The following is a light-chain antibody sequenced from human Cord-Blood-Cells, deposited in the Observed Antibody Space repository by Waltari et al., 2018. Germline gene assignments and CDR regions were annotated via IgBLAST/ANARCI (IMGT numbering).Light chain of an antibody. V-gene: IGLV3-21*04. CDR1: NIGSKS. CDR3: QVWDSSSDHVV. CDR2: YDS. J-gene: IGLJ2*01. Sequence: SCVLTQPPSVSVAPGKTARITCGGNNIGSKSVHWYQHKPGQDPVLVIYYDSGRRPGFPARLSGSNTWNTATLPISRGEAGDEADDYCQVWDSSSDHVVFGGGTKLTVL.